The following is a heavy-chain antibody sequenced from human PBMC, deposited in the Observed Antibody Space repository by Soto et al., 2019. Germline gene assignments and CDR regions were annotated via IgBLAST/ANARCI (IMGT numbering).Heavy chain of an antibody. CDR1: GGTFSSYA. CDR3: ARLRTARVDWKFYYYGMDV. J-gene: IGHJ6*02. V-gene: IGHV1-69*06. Sequence: SVKVSCKASGGTFSSYAISWVRQAPGQGLEWMGGIIPIFGTANYAQKFQGRVTITADKSTSTAYMELSSLRSEDTAVYYCARLRTARVDWKFYYYGMDVWGQGTTVTVSS. CDR2: IIPIFGTA. D-gene: IGHD1-1*01.